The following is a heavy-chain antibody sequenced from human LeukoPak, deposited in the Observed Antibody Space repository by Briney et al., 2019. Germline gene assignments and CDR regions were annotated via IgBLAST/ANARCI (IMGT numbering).Heavy chain of an antibody. Sequence: ASVKVSCKASGYTFTNYAINWVRQAPGQGPEWMGWINTNTGNPTYAQGFTGRFVFSLDTSVSTAYLQISSLKADDTAVYYCARTYYYDSSGYIGYYYYYMDVWGKGTTVTVSS. J-gene: IGHJ6*03. CDR1: GYTFTNYA. CDR2: INTNTGNP. V-gene: IGHV7-4-1*02. D-gene: IGHD3-22*01. CDR3: ARTYYYDSSGYIGYYYYYMDV.